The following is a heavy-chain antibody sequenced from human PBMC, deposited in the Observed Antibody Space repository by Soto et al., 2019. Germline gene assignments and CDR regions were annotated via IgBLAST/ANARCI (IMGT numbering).Heavy chain of an antibody. Sequence: QVPLVQSGADVKKPGASVKVSCKASGYTFTSYGISWVRQAPGQGLEWMGWICAYNGNTNYAQKLQGRVTMTTDTSMGTVYMELRSLRSYDTAVYYCARFYILLWFGDLLYPRFGMDVWGHGATVAVSS. D-gene: IGHD3-10*01. CDR1: GYTFTSYG. CDR2: ICAYNGNT. J-gene: IGHJ6*02. CDR3: ARFYILLWFGDLLYPRFGMDV. V-gene: IGHV1-18*04.